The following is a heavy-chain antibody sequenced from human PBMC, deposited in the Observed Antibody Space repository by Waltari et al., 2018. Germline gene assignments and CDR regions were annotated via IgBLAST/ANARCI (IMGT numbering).Heavy chain of an antibody. CDR2: INPHSGEV. J-gene: IGHJ5*02. Sequence: VQLVQSGAEVKKPGASVKVSCEASGYSFTSYDGNWGRQATGQGLGWMGWINPHSGEVGYTQRFQGRITMTRNTSINTVYMELSSLTADDTATYYCSDSSGPWGQGTLVTVSS. CDR3: SDSSGP. D-gene: IGHD3-22*01. CDR1: GYSFTSYD. V-gene: IGHV1-8*01.